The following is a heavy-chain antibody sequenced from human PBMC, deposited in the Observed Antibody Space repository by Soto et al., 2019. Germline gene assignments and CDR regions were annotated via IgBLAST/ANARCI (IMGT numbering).Heavy chain of an antibody. Sequence: QVQLVQSGAEVKKPGASVNVSCKASGYSFTGYQIHWVRQAPGQGLEWMGWINPNSGGTNLAQKFQGRVTMTRDTSVTTAYMERNGLTSDDTAVYYCARGRTIVSPGNWGQGTLVSVSS. J-gene: IGHJ4*02. CDR2: INPNSGGT. CDR1: GYSFTGYQ. V-gene: IGHV1-2*02. CDR3: ARGRTIVSPGN. D-gene: IGHD1-1*01.